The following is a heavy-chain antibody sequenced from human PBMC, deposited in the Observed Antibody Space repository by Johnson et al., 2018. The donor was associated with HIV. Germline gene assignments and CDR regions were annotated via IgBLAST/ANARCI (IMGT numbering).Heavy chain of an antibody. D-gene: IGHD1-1*01. CDR2: ISWNSGST. V-gene: IGHV3-20*04. J-gene: IGHJ3*02. CDR1: GFTFSSYG. Sequence: VQLVESGGGVVQPGRSLRLSCAASGFTFSSYGMHWVRQAPGEGLEWVSGISWNSGSTGYADSVKGRFTISRDNAKNSLYLQMNSLRAEDTALYYCARREGTTGTFSAFDIWGQGTMVTVSS. CDR3: ARREGTTGTFSAFDI.